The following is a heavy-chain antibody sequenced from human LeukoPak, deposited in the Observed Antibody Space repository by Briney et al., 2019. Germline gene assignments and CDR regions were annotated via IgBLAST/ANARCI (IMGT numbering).Heavy chain of an antibody. Sequence: PSETLSLTCTVSGGSISSGDYYWSWIRQPPGKGLEWIGYIYYSGSTYYNPSLKSRVTISVDTSKNQFPLKLSSVTAADTAVYYCARPLVGATNDAFDIWGQGTMVTVSS. CDR2: IYYSGST. V-gene: IGHV4-30-4*08. CDR1: GGSISSGDYY. CDR3: ARPLVGATNDAFDI. D-gene: IGHD1-26*01. J-gene: IGHJ3*02.